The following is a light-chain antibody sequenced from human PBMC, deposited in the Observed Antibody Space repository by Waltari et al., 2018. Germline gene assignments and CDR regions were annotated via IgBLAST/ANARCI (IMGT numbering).Light chain of an antibody. J-gene: IGKJ4*01. Sequence: EVVLTQSPAILSSSPGERATLSCRASQSVRTFVAWYQQKPGQAPRLLIYDASNRATGIPARFSGSGSGTDFTLTISSLEPEDFAVYYCQQRSDWLTFGGGTRVEIK. V-gene: IGKV3-11*01. CDR3: QQRSDWLT. CDR2: DAS. CDR1: QSVRTF.